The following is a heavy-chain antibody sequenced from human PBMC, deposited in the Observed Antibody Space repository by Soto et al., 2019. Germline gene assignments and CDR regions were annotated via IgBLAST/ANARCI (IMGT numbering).Heavy chain of an antibody. Sequence: PSETLSLTCAVSGASIGSTNWWTWVRQPPGKGLEWIGEIYHSGTTNYNPSLKSRVTISEDKSKNQFSLKLTSVTAADTAVYYCASRGDGRPYFDHWGQGTLVTVSS. CDR1: GASIGSTNW. J-gene: IGHJ4*02. CDR2: IYHSGTT. CDR3: ASRGDGRPYFDH. V-gene: IGHV4-4*02.